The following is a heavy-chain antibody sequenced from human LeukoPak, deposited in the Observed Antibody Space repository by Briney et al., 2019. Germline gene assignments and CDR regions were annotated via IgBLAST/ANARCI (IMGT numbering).Heavy chain of an antibody. CDR3: ARVNGYYYGSGSYHFDY. CDR2: INPNSGGT. D-gene: IGHD3-10*01. J-gene: IGHJ4*02. Sequence: ASVKVSCKASGYTFTGYYMHWVRQAPGQGLEWMGWINPNSGGTNYAQKFQGRVTMTRDTSISTAYMELSRLRSDDTAVYCCARVNGYYYGSGSYHFDYWGQGTLVTVSS. CDR1: GYTFTGYY. V-gene: IGHV1-2*02.